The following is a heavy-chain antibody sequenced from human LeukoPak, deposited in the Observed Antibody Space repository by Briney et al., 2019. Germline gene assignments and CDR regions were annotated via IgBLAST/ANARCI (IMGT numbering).Heavy chain of an antibody. D-gene: IGHD5-24*01. CDR2: INPNSGGT. CDR3: ARVGGRDGYNPSPFDI. CDR1: GYTFTSYY. V-gene: IGHV1-2*02. J-gene: IGHJ3*02. Sequence: ASVKVSCKASGYTFTSYYMHWVRQAPGQGLEWMGWINPNSGGTNYAQKFQGRVTMTRDTSISTAYMELSRLRSDDTAVYYCARVGGRDGYNPSPFDIWGQGTMVTVSS.